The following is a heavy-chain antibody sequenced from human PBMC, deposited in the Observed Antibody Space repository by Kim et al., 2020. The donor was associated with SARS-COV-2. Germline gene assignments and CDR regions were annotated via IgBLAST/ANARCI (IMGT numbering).Heavy chain of an antibody. D-gene: IGHD1-26*01. CDR3: ARVVGTTTPQGAFDV. J-gene: IGHJ3*01. V-gene: IGHV3-48*04. CDR2: FSSTGDAT. Sequence: GGSLRLSCAASGFVFTTYSMNWVRQAPGKGLEWLSYFSSTGDATYYADSVKGRFTISRDTAKNSLYLQMNSLRVEDTAVYYCARVVGTTTPQGAFDVWGQRTMVTVSS. CDR1: GFVFTTYS.